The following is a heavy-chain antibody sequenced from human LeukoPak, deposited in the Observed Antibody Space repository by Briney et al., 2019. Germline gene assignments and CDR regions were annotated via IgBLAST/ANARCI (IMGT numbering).Heavy chain of an antibody. J-gene: IGHJ6*02. Sequence: PGGSLRLSCEASGFTFSSYGMHWVRQAPGKGLEWVAVIWYDGSNKNYADSVKGRFTISRDNSKNTLYLQMNSLRAKDTAVYYCARGGRTTWHGMDVWGQGTTVTVSS. V-gene: IGHV3-33*01. CDR1: GFTFSSYG. CDR2: IWYDGSNK. CDR3: ARGGRTTWHGMDV. D-gene: IGHD4-17*01.